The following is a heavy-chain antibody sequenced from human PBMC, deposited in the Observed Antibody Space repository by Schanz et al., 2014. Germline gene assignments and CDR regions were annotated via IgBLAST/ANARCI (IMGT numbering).Heavy chain of an antibody. Sequence: QVFLAESGGGVVQPGRSLRLSCAASGFTFSQYGMHWVRQAPGKGLEWVAVISYDGTNEYYAESVKGRFTISRDNAKNTFYLHMNSLRNEDTAVYFCARDLTVDTGYVVHYYYYGMDVWGQGTTXTVS. D-gene: IGHD5-12*01. CDR1: GFTFSQYG. CDR2: ISYDGTNE. V-gene: IGHV3-30*03. J-gene: IGHJ6*02. CDR3: ARDLTVDTGYVVHYYYYGMDV.